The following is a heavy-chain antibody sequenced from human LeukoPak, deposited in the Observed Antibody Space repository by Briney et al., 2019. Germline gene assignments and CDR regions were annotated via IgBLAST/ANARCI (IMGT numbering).Heavy chain of an antibody. V-gene: IGHV4-34*01. CDR2: INHSGST. J-gene: IGHJ5*02. Sequence: SETLSLTCAVSGGSFSGYYWSWIRQPPGKGLEWIGEINHSGSTNYNPSLKSRVTISVDTSKNQFSLKPSSVTAADTAVYYCARHTVNDFWSGYYGYNWFDPWGQGTLVTVSS. CDR1: GGSFSGYY. CDR3: ARHTVNDFWSGYYGYNWFDP. D-gene: IGHD3-3*01.